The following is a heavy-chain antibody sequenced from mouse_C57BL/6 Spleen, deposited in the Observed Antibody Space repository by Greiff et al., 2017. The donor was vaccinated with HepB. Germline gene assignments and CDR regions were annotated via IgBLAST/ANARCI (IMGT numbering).Heavy chain of an antibody. CDR3: ASGSSYDFDY. D-gene: IGHD1-1*01. V-gene: IGHV1-22*01. Sequence: VQLKESGPELVKPGASVKMSCKASGYTFTDYNMHWVKQSHGKSLEWIGYINPNNGGTSYNQKFKGKATLTVNKSSSTAYMELRSLTSEDSAVYYCASGSSYDFDYWGQGTTLTVSS. CDR1: GYTFTDYN. CDR2: INPNNGGT. J-gene: IGHJ2*01.